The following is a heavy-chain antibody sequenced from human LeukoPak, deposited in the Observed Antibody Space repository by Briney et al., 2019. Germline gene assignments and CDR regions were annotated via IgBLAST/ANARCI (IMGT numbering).Heavy chain of an antibody. D-gene: IGHD3-10*01. J-gene: IGHJ2*01. CDR3: ARGGVAGNDL. CDR1: GGSISSGGYS. CDR2: IYHSGSI. Sequence: PSETLTLTCAVSGGSISSGGYSWSWIRQPPGKGLEWIGYIYHSGSIYYNPSLKSRVTISVDRSKNQSSLKLSSVTAADTAVYYCARGGVAGNDLWGRGTLVTVSS. V-gene: IGHV4-30-2*01.